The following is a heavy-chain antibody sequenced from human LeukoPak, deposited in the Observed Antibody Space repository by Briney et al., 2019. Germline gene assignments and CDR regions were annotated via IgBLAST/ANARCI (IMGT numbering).Heavy chain of an antibody. CDR1: GFSFSSYE. Sequence: SGGSLRLSCAASGFSFSSYEMNWVRQAPGKGLEWVSYISSSGSTNYYADSVKGRFTISRDNARNSLYLQMNSLRADDTAVYYCARGERWLLPPTDYWGQGTLVTVSS. V-gene: IGHV3-48*03. CDR2: ISSSGSTN. J-gene: IGHJ4*02. CDR3: ARGERWLLPPTDY. D-gene: IGHD5-24*01.